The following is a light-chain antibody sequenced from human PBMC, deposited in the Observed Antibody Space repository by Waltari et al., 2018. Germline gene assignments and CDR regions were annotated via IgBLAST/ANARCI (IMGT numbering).Light chain of an antibody. J-gene: IGKJ1*01. Sequence: MVLTQSPGTLPLSPGERATLSCRASQSVGRTLAWYQQRPGPAPRLLIYGASSRAADIPDRFAGSGSGTDFSLTINRLEPEDFAVYYCQHYLRLPVSFGQGTKVEIK. V-gene: IGKV3-20*01. CDR2: GAS. CDR3: QHYLRLPVS. CDR1: QSVGRT.